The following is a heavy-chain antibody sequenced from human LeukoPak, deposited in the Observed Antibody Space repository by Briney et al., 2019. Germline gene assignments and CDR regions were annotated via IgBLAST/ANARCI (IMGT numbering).Heavy chain of an antibody. D-gene: IGHD6-13*01. CDR1: GGSISSYY. V-gene: IGHV4-59*01. CDR2: IYYSGST. J-gene: IGHJ4*02. CDR3: ARGYSSSWTLWGYFDY. Sequence: SETLSLTCTVSGGSISSYYWSWIRQPPGKGLEWIGYIYYSGSTNYNPSLKSRVTISVDTSKDQFPLKLSSVTAADTAVYYCARGYSSSWTLWGYFDYWGQGTLVTVSS.